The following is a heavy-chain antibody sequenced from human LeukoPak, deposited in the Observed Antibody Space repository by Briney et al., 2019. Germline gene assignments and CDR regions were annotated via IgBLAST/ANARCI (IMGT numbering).Heavy chain of an antibody. CDR3: ARTYGSGSYHNDY. Sequence: SETLSLTCSVSGGSISDYYWTWIRQPAGKGLEWIGRIYTSGSTNYNPSLKSRVTMSVDTSKNQFSLKLSSVTAADTAVYYCARTYGSGSYHNDYWGQGTLVTVSS. V-gene: IGHV4-4*07. CDR1: GGSISDYY. J-gene: IGHJ4*02. CDR2: IYTSGST. D-gene: IGHD3-10*01.